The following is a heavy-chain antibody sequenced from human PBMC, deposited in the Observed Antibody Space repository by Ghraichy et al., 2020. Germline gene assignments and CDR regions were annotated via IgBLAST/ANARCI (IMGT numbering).Heavy chain of an antibody. D-gene: IGHD3/OR15-3a*01. CDR3: ARHWTAPSSDWAYYFDY. Sequence: SETLSLTCTVSGDSTSNTHFYWGWVRQPPGKGLEWIGSIYYSGSTYYNPSLKNRVTVSVDTSKNQFSLKLSSVTAADTAVYYCARHWTAPSSDWAYYFDYWGQGTLVTVSS. CDR1: GDSTSNTHFY. J-gene: IGHJ4*02. V-gene: IGHV4-39*01. CDR2: IYYSGST.